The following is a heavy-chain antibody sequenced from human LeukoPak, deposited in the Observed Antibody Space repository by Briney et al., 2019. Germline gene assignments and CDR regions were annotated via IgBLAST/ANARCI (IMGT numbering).Heavy chain of an antibody. Sequence: SVKVSCKASGGTFSSYAISWVRQAPGQGLEWMGGIIPIFGTANYAQKFQGRVTITADESTSTAYMELSSRRSEDTAVYYCARGAAVAGYFDYWGQGTLVTVSS. V-gene: IGHV1-69*13. CDR1: GGTFSSYA. D-gene: IGHD6-19*01. CDR2: IIPIFGTA. J-gene: IGHJ4*02. CDR3: ARGAAVAGYFDY.